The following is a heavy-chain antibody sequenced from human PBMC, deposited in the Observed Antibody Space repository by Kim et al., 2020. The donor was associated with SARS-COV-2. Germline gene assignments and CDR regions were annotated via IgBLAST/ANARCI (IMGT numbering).Heavy chain of an antibody. D-gene: IGHD6-19*01. V-gene: IGHV3-7*01. CDR3: ARDSTKGDASAWYDALDI. CDR2: KKADGSQK. J-gene: IGHJ3*02. Sequence: GGSLRLSCAASGFTLRDYWMTWVRQAPGKGLEWVANKKADGSQKNYVDSVKGRFTISRDNAKNSLFLQMNSLRVEDTAVYCCARDSTKGDASAWYDALDIGGQGTKVTVPT. CDR1: GFTLRDYW.